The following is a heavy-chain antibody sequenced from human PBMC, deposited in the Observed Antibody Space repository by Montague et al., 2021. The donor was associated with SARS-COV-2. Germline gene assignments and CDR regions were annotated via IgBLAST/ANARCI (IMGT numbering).Heavy chain of an antibody. CDR2: INDGGSV. V-gene: IGHV4-34*01. D-gene: IGHD3-16*02. CDR1: GGSFSGYF. J-gene: IGHJ3*02. CDR3: AGTSKMDDYVWGSYRFTAFDT. Sequence: SETLSLTCGVYGGSFSGYFWTWIRQPPGKGLEWIGEINDGGSVTYNPSLKSRLTMSVDTSKKQFSLNLTSVAAADMAVYYCAGTSKMDDYVWGSYRFTAFDTWGQGTMVIVSS.